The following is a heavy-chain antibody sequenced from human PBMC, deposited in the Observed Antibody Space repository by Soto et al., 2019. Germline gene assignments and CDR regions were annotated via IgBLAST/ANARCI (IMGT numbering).Heavy chain of an antibody. CDR1: GYSFIKYT. Sequence: QVQLVQSGAEVKKPGASVKVSCKASGYSFIKYTIHWVRQAPGQRLEWMGWINGGDGDMKFSQKFQGRVTMTRDTTASTTYMELSSLGSEDTALYYCARARAIAVGVLTWFDSWGQGTLVTVSS. D-gene: IGHD6-19*01. CDR2: INGGDGDM. CDR3: ARARAIAVGVLTWFDS. V-gene: IGHV1-3*01. J-gene: IGHJ5*01.